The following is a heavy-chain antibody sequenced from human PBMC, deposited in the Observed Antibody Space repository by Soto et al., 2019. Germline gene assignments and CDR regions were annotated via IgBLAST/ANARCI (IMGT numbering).Heavy chain of an antibody. V-gene: IGHV4-59*01. CDR1: GGSISSYY. CDR2: IYYSGST. D-gene: IGHD3-10*01. Sequence: KSSETLSLTCTVSGGSISSYYWSWIRQPPGKGLEWIGYIYYSGSTNYNPSLKSRVTISVDTSKNQFSLKLSSVTAADTAVYYCARDRSYYYGSGSFLQAYYYYYGMDVWGQGATVTVSS. CDR3: ARDRSYYYGSGSFLQAYYYYYGMDV. J-gene: IGHJ6*02.